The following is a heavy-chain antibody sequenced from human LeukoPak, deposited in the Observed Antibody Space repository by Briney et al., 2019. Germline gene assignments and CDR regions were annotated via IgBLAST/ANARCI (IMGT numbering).Heavy chain of an antibody. D-gene: IGHD6-13*01. CDR2: IYRSGST. Sequence: SETLSLTCTVSGGSISNYYWSWIRQPAGKGLEWIGRIYRSGSTNYNPSLKSRVTMSVDTSKNQFSLKMSYVTAADTAVYYCARVFYSSSWYYFDYWGQGTLVTVSS. J-gene: IGHJ4*02. CDR3: ARVFYSSSWYYFDY. CDR1: GGSISNYY. V-gene: IGHV4-4*07.